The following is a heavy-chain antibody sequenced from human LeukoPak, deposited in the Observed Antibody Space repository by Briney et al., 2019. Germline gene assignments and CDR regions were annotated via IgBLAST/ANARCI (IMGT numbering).Heavy chain of an antibody. D-gene: IGHD6-13*01. V-gene: IGHV1-8*01. J-gene: IGHJ5*02. CDR1: GYTFTSKY. CDR2: MNPNSGNT. CDR3: ARISIAAAGTWFDP. Sequence: ASVKVSCKASGYTFTSKYMHWVRQAPGQGLEWMGWMNPNSGNTGYAQKFQGRVTITRNTSISTAYMELSSLRSEDTAVYYCARISIAAAGTWFDPWGQGTLVTVSS.